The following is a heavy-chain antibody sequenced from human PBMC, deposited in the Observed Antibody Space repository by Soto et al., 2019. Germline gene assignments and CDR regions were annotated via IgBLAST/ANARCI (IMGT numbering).Heavy chain of an antibody. CDR3: ARISDMAGYYYGPRGGSHP. CDR1: GGTFSSYA. D-gene: IGHD3-10*01. J-gene: IGHJ5*02. Sequence: SVKVSCKASGGTFSSYAISWVRQAPGQGLEWMGGIIPIFGTANYAQKFQGRVTITADKSTSTAYMELSSLRSEDTAVYYCARISDMAGYYYGPRGGSHPWGQATTLTL. CDR2: IIPIFGTA. V-gene: IGHV1-69*06.